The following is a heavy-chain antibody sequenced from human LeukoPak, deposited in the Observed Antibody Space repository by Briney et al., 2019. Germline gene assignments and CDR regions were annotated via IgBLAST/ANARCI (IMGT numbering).Heavy chain of an antibody. Sequence: TSETLSLTCTVSGGSISSYYWSWIRQPPGKGLEWIGYIYHSGSTNYNPSLKSRVIISIDTSKNQFSLKLTSVTAADTAVYYCARVPRRNWFDTWGQGTLVTVSS. CDR2: IYHSGST. CDR1: GGSISSYY. J-gene: IGHJ5*02. V-gene: IGHV4-59*01. CDR3: ARVPRRNWFDT.